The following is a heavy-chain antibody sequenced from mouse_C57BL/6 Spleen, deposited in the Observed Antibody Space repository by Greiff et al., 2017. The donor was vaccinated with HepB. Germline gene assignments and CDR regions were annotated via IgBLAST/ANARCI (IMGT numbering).Heavy chain of an antibody. D-gene: IGHD1-1*01. CDR2: IYPSDSET. Sequence: VQLQQPGAELVRPGSSVKLSCKASGYTFTSYWMDWVKQRPGQGLEWIGNIYPSDSETHYNQKFKDKATLTVDKSSSTAYMQLSSLTSEDSAVYYCARSDVTTKDYFDYWGQGTTLTVSS. V-gene: IGHV1-61*01. CDR1: GYTFTSYW. J-gene: IGHJ2*01. CDR3: ARSDVTTKDYFDY.